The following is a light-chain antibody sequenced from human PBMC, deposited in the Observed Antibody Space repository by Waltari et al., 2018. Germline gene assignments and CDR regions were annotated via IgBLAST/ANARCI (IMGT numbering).Light chain of an antibody. CDR1: QSVSSTY. CDR3: QQYGRSPT. CDR2: GAS. V-gene: IGKV3-20*01. J-gene: IGKJ2*01. Sequence: EIVLTQSPGTLSLSPGERATLSCRASQSVSSTYLAWYQHKPGQAPRLLIYGASSRATGIPDRVSGSGSGTDFILIISRLEPEDFAVYYCQQYGRSPTFGQGTKLEIK.